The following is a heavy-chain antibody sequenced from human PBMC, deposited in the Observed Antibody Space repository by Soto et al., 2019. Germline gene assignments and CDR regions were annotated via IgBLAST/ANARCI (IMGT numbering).Heavy chain of an antibody. Sequence: EVQLVESGGGLVKPGGSLRLSCAASGFTFSSYSMNWVRQAPGKGLEWVSSISSSSSYIYYADSVKGRFTISRDNAKNSMYLQMNSLRAEDTAVYYCSAVIADTIDYWGQGTLVTVSS. D-gene: IGHD6-13*01. CDR3: SAVIADTIDY. J-gene: IGHJ4*02. V-gene: IGHV3-21*01. CDR2: ISSSSSYI. CDR1: GFTFSSYS.